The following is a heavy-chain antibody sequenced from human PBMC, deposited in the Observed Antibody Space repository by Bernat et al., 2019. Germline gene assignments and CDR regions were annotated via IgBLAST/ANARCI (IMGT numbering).Heavy chain of an antibody. CDR3: ARGGPYYYDSSGYPGAFDI. CDR2: ISVYNGNT. V-gene: IGHV1-18*01. D-gene: IGHD3-22*01. Sequence: QVQLVQSGAEVKKPGASVKVSCKASGYTFTSYGISWVRQAPGQGLEWMGWISVYNGNTNYAQKLQGRVTMTTDTSTSTAYMELSSLRSEDTAVYYCARGGPYYYDSSGYPGAFDIWGQGTMVTVSS. J-gene: IGHJ3*02. CDR1: GYTFTSYG.